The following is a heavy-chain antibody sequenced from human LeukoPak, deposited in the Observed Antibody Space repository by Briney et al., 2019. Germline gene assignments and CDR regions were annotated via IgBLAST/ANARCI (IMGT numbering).Heavy chain of an antibody. CDR3: ARTYGDYGLSSQKGFDY. V-gene: IGHV1-18*01. CDR1: GSTFTSYG. CDR2: ISAYNGNT. Sequence: ASVKVSCKASGSTFTSYGISWVRQAPGQGLEWMGWISAYNGNTNYAQKLQGRVTMTTDTSTSTAYMELRSLRSDDTAVYYCARTYGDYGLSSQKGFDYWGQGTLVTVSS. D-gene: IGHD4-17*01. J-gene: IGHJ4*02.